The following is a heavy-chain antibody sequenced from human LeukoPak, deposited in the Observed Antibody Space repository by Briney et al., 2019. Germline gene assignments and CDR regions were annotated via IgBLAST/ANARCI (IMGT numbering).Heavy chain of an antibody. V-gene: IGHV3-64D*06. CDR2: LSSNGGST. Sequence: GGSLRLSCSAYRFTFSSYAMHWLRHAPGQGLKYVSALSSNGGSTYYADSVKGRFTISRDNSTNTLYLQMSSLRAEDTAVYYWVTLIAVAGWPIDYWGQGTLVTVSS. CDR3: VTLIAVAGWPIDY. J-gene: IGHJ4*02. CDR1: RFTFSSYA. D-gene: IGHD6-19*01.